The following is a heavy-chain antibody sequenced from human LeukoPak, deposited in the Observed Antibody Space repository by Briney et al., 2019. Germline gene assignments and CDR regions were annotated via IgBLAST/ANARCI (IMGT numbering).Heavy chain of an antibody. CDR1: GFTFSKYA. V-gene: IGHV3-23*01. CDR2: VSGSGGVT. Sequence: LTGGSLRLSCGASGFTFSKYAMSWVRQAPGKGLEWVSGVSGSGGVTYYADSVKGRFTISRDNSKNTLHLQMNSLRAEDTAVYYCATFLAVIAARDSLYFQHWGQGTLVSVSS. J-gene: IGHJ1*01. D-gene: IGHD6-6*01. CDR3: ATFLAVIAARDSLYFQH.